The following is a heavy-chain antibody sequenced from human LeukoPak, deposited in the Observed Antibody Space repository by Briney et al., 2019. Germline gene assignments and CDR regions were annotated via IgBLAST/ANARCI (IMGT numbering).Heavy chain of an antibody. CDR3: ARVNHNHHYYYYYMDV. J-gene: IGHJ6*03. CDR1: GFTFSSYW. Sequence: GGSLRLSCAASGFTFSSYWMTWVRQAPGKGLEWVAHMKQDGSDKYYVDSVRGRFTISRDIAKNSLYLQMNSLRVEDTAVYYCARVNHNHHYYYYYMDVWGEGTTVTISS. D-gene: IGHD5-24*01. CDR2: MKQDGSDK. V-gene: IGHV3-7*01.